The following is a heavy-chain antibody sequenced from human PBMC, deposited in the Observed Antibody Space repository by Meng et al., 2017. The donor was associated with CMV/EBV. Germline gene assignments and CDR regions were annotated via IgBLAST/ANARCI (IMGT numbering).Heavy chain of an antibody. D-gene: IGHD3-3*01. CDR2: IIPILGIA. CDR3: ASNSITIFGVVTNTNYYYYYGMDV. J-gene: IGHJ6*02. CDR1: GGTFSSYT. Sequence: SVKVSCKASGGTFSSYTISWVRQAPGQGLEWMGRIIPILGIANYAQKFQGRVTITADKSTSTAYMELSSLRSEDTAVYYCASNSITIFGVVTNTNYYYYYGMDVLGQGTTVTVSS. V-gene: IGHV1-69*02.